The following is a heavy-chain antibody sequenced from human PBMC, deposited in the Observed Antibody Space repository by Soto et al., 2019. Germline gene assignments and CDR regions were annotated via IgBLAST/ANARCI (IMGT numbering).Heavy chain of an antibody. CDR1: GGTFSSYA. Sequence: GASVKVSCKASGGTFSSYAISWVRQAPGQGLEWMGGIIPIFGTANYAQKFQGRVTITADKSTSTAYMELSSLRSEDTAVYYCARASSGWTQGGGYYYYYGMDVWGQGXTVTVSS. CDR2: IIPIFGTA. V-gene: IGHV1-69*06. CDR3: ARASSGWTQGGGYYYYYGMDV. D-gene: IGHD6-19*01. J-gene: IGHJ6*02.